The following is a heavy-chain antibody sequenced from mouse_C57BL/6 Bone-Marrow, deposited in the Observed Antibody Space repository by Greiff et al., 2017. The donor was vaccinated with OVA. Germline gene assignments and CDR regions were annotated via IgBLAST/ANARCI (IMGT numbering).Heavy chain of an antibody. D-gene: IGHD2-3*01. CDR1: GYAFTNYL. V-gene: IGHV1-54*01. CDR3: VYDGYYRGYFDV. Sequence: QVQLQQSGADLVRPGTSVKVSCKASGYAFTNYLIEWVKQRPGQGLEWIGVINPGSGGTNYNEKFKGKATLTADKSSSTAYMQLSSLTSEDSAVDFCVYDGYYRGYFDVWGTGTTVTVSS. CDR2: INPGSGGT. J-gene: IGHJ1*03.